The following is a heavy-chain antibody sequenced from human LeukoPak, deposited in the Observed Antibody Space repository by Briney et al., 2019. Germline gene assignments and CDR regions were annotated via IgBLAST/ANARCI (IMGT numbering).Heavy chain of an antibody. Sequence: GGSLRLSCAASGFTFSSYAMHWVRQAPGKGLEWVAVISYDGSNKYYADSVKGRFTISRDNSKNTLYLQMNSLRAEDTAVYYCAAPPGEMTYYDFWSGFYMDVWGKGTTVTVSS. D-gene: IGHD3-3*01. J-gene: IGHJ6*03. CDR2: ISYDGSNK. V-gene: IGHV3-30-3*01. CDR1: GFTFSSYA. CDR3: AAPPGEMTYYDFWSGFYMDV.